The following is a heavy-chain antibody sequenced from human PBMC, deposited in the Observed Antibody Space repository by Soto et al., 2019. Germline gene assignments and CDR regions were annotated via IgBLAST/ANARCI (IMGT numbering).Heavy chain of an antibody. CDR1: GYSISSSNW. J-gene: IGHJ5*02. Sequence: SETLSLTCAVSGYSISSSNWWGWIRQPPGKGLEWIGYIYYSGSTYYNPSLKSRVTMSVDTSKNQFSLKLSSVTAVDTAVYYCARGIAAGNWFDPWGQGTLLTVSS. CDR2: IYYSGST. D-gene: IGHD6-13*01. CDR3: ARGIAAGNWFDP. V-gene: IGHV4-28*03.